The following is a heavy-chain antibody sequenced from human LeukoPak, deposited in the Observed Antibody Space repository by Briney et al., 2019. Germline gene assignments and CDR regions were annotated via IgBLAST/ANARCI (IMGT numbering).Heavy chain of an antibody. V-gene: IGHV3-74*01. CDR2: INTDGSST. D-gene: IGHD3-3*01. J-gene: IGHJ4*02. CDR3: AKEHYDFWSGLFDY. CDR1: GFTFSSYW. Sequence: PGGSLRLSCAASGFTFSSYWMHWVRQAPGKGLVWVSRINTDGSSTSYADSVKGRFTISRDNAKNTLYLQMNSLRAEDTAVYYCAKEHYDFWSGLFDYWGQGTLVTVSS.